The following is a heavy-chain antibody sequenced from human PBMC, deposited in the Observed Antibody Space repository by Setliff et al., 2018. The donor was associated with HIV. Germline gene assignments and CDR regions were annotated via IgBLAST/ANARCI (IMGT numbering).Heavy chain of an antibody. CDR1: GGSISSHY. V-gene: IGHV4-4*08. D-gene: IGHD3-22*01. Sequence: SETLSLTCTVSGGSISSHYWSWIRQPPGKGLEWIGYIYTSGSTKYNPSLKSRVTISVDTSKNQFSLKLGSVTAADTAMYYCARATYYYDSSGYYYKSYYFDYWGQGTLVTVSS. J-gene: IGHJ4*02. CDR3: ARATYYYDSSGYYYKSYYFDY. CDR2: IYTSGST.